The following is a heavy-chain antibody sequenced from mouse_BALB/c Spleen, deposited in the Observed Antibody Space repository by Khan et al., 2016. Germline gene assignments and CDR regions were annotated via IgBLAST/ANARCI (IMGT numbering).Heavy chain of an antibody. Sequence: VQLQQSGPELMKPGASVKISCKASGYSFTSYYMHWVKQSHGKSLEWIGYIDPFNGGTSYNQKFKGKATLTVDKSSSTAYMHLSSLTSEDSAVXYCARPYYGYGYYFDYWGQGTTLTVSS. CDR2: IDPFNGGT. J-gene: IGHJ2*01. D-gene: IGHD2-9*01. V-gene: IGHV1S135*01. CDR1: GYSFTSYY. CDR3: ARPYYGYGYYFDY.